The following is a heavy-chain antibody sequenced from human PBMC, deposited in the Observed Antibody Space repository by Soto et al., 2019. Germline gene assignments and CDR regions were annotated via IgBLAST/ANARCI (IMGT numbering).Heavy chain of an antibody. D-gene: IGHD2-2*01. J-gene: IGHJ4*02. CDR1: GYTFTSYG. CDR2: ISAYNGNT. CDR3: ARVWGIGYCSSTSCPLDY. Sequence: VASVKVSCKASGYTFTSYGISWVRQAPGQGLEWMGWISAYNGNTNYAQKLQGRVTMTTDTSTSTAYMELRSLRSDDTAVYYCARVWGIGYCSSTSCPLDYWGQGTLVTVSS. V-gene: IGHV1-18*04.